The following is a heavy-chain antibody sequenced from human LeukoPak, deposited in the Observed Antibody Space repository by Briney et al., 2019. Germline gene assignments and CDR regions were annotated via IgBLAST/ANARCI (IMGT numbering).Heavy chain of an antibody. Sequence: ASVKVSCKASGGTFSSYAISWVRQAPGQGLEWMGWISAYNGNTNYAQKLQGRVTMTTDTSTSTAYMELRSLRSDDTAVYYCARDMSYSGSYFLPMYWGQGTLVTVSS. D-gene: IGHD1-26*01. CDR3: ARDMSYSGSYFLPMY. CDR1: GGTFSSYA. V-gene: IGHV1-18*01. CDR2: ISAYNGNT. J-gene: IGHJ4*02.